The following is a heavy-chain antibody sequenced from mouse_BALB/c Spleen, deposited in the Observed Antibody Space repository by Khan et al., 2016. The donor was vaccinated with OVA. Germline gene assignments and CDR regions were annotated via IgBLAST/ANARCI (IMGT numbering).Heavy chain of an antibody. J-gene: IGHJ3*01. Sequence: EVELVESGGGLVKPGGPLKLSCAASGFTFSNYAMSWVRQTPEKRLEWVATISSGGDYTYYPDSVMGRCTIYRDNAKNTLYLQMSSLRSEDTARYYCARHNYGPFAYWGQGTLVTVSA. V-gene: IGHV5-9-3*01. CDR3: ARHNYGPFAY. D-gene: IGHD1-1*01. CDR2: ISSGGDYT. CDR1: GFTFSNYA.